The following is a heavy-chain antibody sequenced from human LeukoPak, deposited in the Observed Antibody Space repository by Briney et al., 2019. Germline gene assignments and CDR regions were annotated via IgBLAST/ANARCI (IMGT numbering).Heavy chain of an antibody. J-gene: IGHJ4*02. Sequence: GGSLRLSCAASGFTFSRNAMTWVRQAPGMGLEWVSRVIDSGKDTYYAGSVKGRFTIPRDNSKGTLYLQMNSLRVEDTAVYYCAKGVVDRGADCWGQGTLVTVSS. CDR3: AKGVVDRGADC. D-gene: IGHD2-21*01. CDR2: VIDSGKDT. CDR1: GFTFSRNA. V-gene: IGHV3-23*01.